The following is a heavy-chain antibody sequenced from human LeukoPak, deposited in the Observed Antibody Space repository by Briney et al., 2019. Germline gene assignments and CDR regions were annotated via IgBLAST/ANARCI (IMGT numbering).Heavy chain of an antibody. V-gene: IGHV3-23*01. CDR1: GGSISSGGYY. CDR2: ISGGGDIT. Sequence: ETLSLTCTVSGGSISSGGYYWSWIRQTPGKGLEWVSAISGGGDITYYADSVTGRFTISRDNSKDTLFLQMHSLRPGDTAVYYCVREDTPATANYWGQGTLVTISS. J-gene: IGHJ4*02. CDR3: VREDTPATANY. D-gene: IGHD2-21*02.